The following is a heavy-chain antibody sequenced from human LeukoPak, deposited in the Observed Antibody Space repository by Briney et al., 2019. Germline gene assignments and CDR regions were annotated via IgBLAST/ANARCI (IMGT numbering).Heavy chain of an antibody. J-gene: IGHJ4*02. CDR2: INPNSGGT. CDR1: VYTFTGYY. Sequence: GASVTVSCTASVYTFTGYYMHWVRQAPGQGLEWMGWINPNSGGTNYAQKFQGRVTMTRDTSISTDYMELSRLRSDDTAVYYCARVRYYDFWSGYLKNWGQGTLVTVSS. D-gene: IGHD3-3*01. CDR3: ARVRYYDFWSGYLKN. V-gene: IGHV1-2*02.